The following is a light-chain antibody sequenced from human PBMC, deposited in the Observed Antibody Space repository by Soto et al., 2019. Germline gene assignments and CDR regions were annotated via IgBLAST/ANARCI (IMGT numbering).Light chain of an antibody. V-gene: IGLV1-44*01. Sequence: QSVLTQPPPASGTPGQRVTISCSGSSSNIGSHPVNWYQQLPGTAPKLLLYGDNQRPSGVPDRFSASKSGASASLAISGLQSEDEATYYCASWDNSLNGLYVFGAGTKVTVL. CDR2: GDN. CDR3: ASWDNSLNGLYV. J-gene: IGLJ1*01. CDR1: SSNIGSHP.